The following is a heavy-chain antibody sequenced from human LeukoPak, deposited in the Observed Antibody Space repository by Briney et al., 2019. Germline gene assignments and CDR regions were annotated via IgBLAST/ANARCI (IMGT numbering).Heavy chain of an antibody. Sequence: ASVKVSCKASGYTFTGYYMHWVRQAPGQGLEWMGWISAYNGNTNYAQKLQGRVTMTTDTSTSTAYMELRSLRSDDTAVYYCAREYDYYYMDVWGKGTTVTVSS. D-gene: IGHD2-8*01. V-gene: IGHV1-18*04. CDR2: ISAYNGNT. CDR1: GYTFTGYY. CDR3: AREYDYYYMDV. J-gene: IGHJ6*03.